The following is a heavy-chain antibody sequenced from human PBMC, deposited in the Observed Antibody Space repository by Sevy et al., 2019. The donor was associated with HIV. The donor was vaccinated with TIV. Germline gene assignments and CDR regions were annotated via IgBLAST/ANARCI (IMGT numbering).Heavy chain of an antibody. CDR1: GFLFSSYE. CDR2: ISNSGTTI. V-gene: IGHV3-48*03. Sequence: GGSLRLSCAASGFLFSSYEMNWVRQAPGKGLEWVSYISNSGTTIYYSDSVRGRLTISRDNARNSLYLQMNSLGAEDTAVYYCARDLPPSATTVAHFDCWGQGTLVTVSS. D-gene: IGHD4-17*01. CDR3: ARDLPPSATTVAHFDC. J-gene: IGHJ4*02.